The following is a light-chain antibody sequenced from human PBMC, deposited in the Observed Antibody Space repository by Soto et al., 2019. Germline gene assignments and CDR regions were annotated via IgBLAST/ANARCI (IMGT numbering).Light chain of an antibody. CDR3: QQSYSTPPT. V-gene: IGKV1-39*01. CDR1: QSISSY. CDR2: AAS. J-gene: IGKJ1*01. Sequence: DIQMTQSPSSLSASVGDRVTITCRASQSISSYLNWYQQKPGKAPKLLIYAASSLQSGVPSRFSVSGSGTDFTLTISSLQPEDFATYSGQQSYSTPPTFGQGTKLEIK.